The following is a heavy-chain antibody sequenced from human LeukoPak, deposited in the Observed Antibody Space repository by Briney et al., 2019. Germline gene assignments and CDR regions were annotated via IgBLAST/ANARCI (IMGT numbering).Heavy chain of an antibody. CDR1: GGSLSGYF. CDR3: ALLAVPAVVDY. V-gene: IGHV4-34*01. J-gene: IGHJ4*02. Sequence: PSETLSLTCAVYGGSLSGYFWRWIRQPPGKGLEWIGEINHSGSAKYNPSLKSRVTISVDTSKNRFSLKLSSVTAADTAVYYCALLAVPAVVDYWGQGTLVTVSS. CDR2: INHSGSA. D-gene: IGHD2-2*01.